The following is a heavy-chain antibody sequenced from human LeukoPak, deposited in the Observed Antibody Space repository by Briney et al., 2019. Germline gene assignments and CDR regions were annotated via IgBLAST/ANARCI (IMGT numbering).Heavy chain of an antibody. V-gene: IGHV3-23*01. CDR3: ARHGAGITVAGRRHLDY. Sequence: PGGSLRLSCAGSEFTFSSYYMSWVRQAPGRGLEWVSSIGGYGTTAYYADSVKGRLTISRDNSKNTLYLQMNGLRAEDTAIYYCARHGAGITVAGRRHLDYWGQGTLVTVSS. CDR2: IGGYGTTA. CDR1: EFTFSSYY. D-gene: IGHD6-19*01. J-gene: IGHJ4*02.